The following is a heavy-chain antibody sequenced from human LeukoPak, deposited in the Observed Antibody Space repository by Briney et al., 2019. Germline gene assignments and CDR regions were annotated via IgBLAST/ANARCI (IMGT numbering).Heavy chain of an antibody. Sequence: SGTLSLTCAVSGGSISSNNWWSWARQPPGKGLEWIAEIYHSGSTNYNPSLKSRVTISVDKSKNQFSLRLISVPAGDTAVYYCASYSSGYYPPADFDYWGQGTLVTVSS. V-gene: IGHV4-4*02. CDR1: GGSISSNNW. CDR2: IYHSGST. CDR3: ASYSSGYYPPADFDY. J-gene: IGHJ4*02. D-gene: IGHD3-22*01.